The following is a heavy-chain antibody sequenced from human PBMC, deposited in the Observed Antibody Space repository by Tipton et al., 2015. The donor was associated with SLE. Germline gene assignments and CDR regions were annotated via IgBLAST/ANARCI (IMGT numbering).Heavy chain of an antibody. J-gene: IGHJ6*02. CDR3: ARATDCSGGRCYSAYYYYYGMDV. CDR2: INHSGYT. CDR1: GGSFSGYY. V-gene: IGHV4-34*01. D-gene: IGHD2-15*01. Sequence: TLSLTCAVYGGSFSGYYWSWIRQPPGKGLEWIGEINHSGYTNYNLSLKSRVTIPVDTSKNQFSLKLSPVTAADTAVYYCARATDCSGGRCYSAYYYYYGMDVWGQGTTVTVSS.